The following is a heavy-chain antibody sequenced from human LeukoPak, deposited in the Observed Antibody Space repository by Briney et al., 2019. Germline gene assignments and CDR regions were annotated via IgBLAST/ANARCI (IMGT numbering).Heavy chain of an antibody. CDR2: IYYSGST. Sequence: SETLSLTCTVSGGSISSGGYYWSWIRQHPGKGLEWIGYIYYSGSTYYNPSLKSRVTISVDTSKNQFSLKLSSVTAADTAVYYCARSLLYCSSTSCYRLFYGMDVWGQGTTATVSS. CDR1: GGSISSGGYY. CDR3: ARSLLYCSSTSCYRLFYGMDV. J-gene: IGHJ6*02. V-gene: IGHV4-31*03. D-gene: IGHD2-2*01.